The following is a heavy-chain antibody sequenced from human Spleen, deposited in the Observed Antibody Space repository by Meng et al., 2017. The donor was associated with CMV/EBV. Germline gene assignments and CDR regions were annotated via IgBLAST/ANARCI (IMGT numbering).Heavy chain of an antibody. Sequence: KASGYSCASFGITWVRQAPGQGLEWMGWISAYNGNTKFAQKLQGRVSLTTDTSTSSADMDLRSLTSDDTAVYYCAKWYGANPLGLGSWGQGTLVTVSS. D-gene: IGHD3-16*01. V-gene: IGHV1-18*01. CDR1: GYSCASFG. CDR2: ISAYNGNT. J-gene: IGHJ5*02. CDR3: AKWYGANPLGLGS.